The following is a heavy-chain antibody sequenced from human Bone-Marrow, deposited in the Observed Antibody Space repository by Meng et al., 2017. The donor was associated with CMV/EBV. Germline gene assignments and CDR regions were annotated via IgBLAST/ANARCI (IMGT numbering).Heavy chain of an antibody. V-gene: IGHV3-49*04. CDR1: GFTFGDYA. Sequence: GGSLRLSCAASGFTFGDYAMSWVRQAPGKGLEWVGFIKTKAYGGTTEYAASVKDRFIISRDDAKNIAYLQLNSLKTEDTAVYFCSGSYYPQRVDFDHWGQGTLVTVSS. D-gene: IGHD1-26*01. CDR2: IKTKAYGGTT. J-gene: IGHJ4*02. CDR3: SGSYYPQRVDFDH.